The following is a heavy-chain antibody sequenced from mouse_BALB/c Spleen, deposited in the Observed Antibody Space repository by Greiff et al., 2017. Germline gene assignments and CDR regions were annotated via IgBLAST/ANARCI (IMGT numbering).Heavy chain of an antibody. J-gene: IGHJ4*01. Sequence: VQLQQSGAELVRPGTSVKISCKASGYTFTNYWLGWVKQRPGHGLEWIGDIYPGGGYTNYNEKFKGKATLTADTSSSTAYMQLSSLTSEYSAFYFCARDYYYGSSYYAMDYWGQGTSVTVSS. CDR2: IYPGGGYT. CDR1: GYTFTNYW. V-gene: IGHV1-63*02. D-gene: IGHD1-1*01. CDR3: ARDYYYGSSYYAMDY.